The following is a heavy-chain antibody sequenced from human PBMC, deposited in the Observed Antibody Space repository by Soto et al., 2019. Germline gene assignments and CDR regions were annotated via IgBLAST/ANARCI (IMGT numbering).Heavy chain of an antibody. CDR3: ARHYGSGRPYFDY. D-gene: IGHD3-10*01. V-gene: IGHV4-59*01. J-gene: IGHJ4*02. CDR1: GGSISSYY. CDR2: IYYSGST. Sequence: SETLSLTCTVSGGSISSYYWSWIRQPPGKGLEWIGYIYYSGSTNYNPSLKSRVTISVDTSKNQFSLKLSSVTAADTAVYYCARHYGSGRPYFDYWGQGTLVIVSS.